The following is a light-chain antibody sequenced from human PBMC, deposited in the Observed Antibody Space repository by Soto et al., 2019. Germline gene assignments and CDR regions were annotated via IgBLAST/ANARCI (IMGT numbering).Light chain of an antibody. CDR2: DAS. CDR1: QSISSQ. J-gene: IGKJ4*01. CDR3: QQRGNWPSLT. Sequence: EIVLTQSPATLSLSPGERATLSCRASQSISSQLAWYQQKPGQAPRVLIYDASNRATGIPARFRGSGSGTDFTLTIAGLEPEDFAVYYCQQRGNWPSLTFGGGTKVEIK. V-gene: IGKV3-11*01.